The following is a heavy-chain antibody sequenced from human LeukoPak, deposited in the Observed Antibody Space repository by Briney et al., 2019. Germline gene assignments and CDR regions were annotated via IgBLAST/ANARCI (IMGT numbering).Heavy chain of an antibody. J-gene: IGHJ4*02. CDR1: GFTFSSYA. CDR3: AKGPRDIVVVPAATFGY. Sequence: PGGSLRLSCAASGFTFSSYAMSWVRQAPGKGLEWVSAISGSGGSTYYADSVKGRFTISRDNSKNTLYLQMNSLRAEDTAVYYCAKGPRDIVVVPAATFGYWGQGTLVTVSS. D-gene: IGHD2-2*01. CDR2: ISGSGGST. V-gene: IGHV3-23*01.